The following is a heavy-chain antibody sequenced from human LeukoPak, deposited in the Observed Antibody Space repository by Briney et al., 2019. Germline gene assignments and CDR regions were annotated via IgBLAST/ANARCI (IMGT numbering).Heavy chain of an antibody. D-gene: IGHD3-10*01. CDR1: GYTFTGYY. CDR2: INPNSGGT. J-gene: IGHJ4*02. CDR3: ARNYYGSGSYYPGY. Sequence: ASVKVSCKASGYTFTGYYKHWVRQAPGQGLEWMGRINPNSGGTNYAQKFQGRVTMTRDTSISTAYMELSRLRSDDTAVYYCARNYYGSGSYYPGYWGQGTLVTVSS. V-gene: IGHV1-2*06.